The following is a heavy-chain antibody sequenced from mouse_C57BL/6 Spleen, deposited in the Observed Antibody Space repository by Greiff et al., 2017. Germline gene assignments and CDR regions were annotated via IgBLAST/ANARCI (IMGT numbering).Heavy chain of an antibody. CDR3: ARGGYGNSPFDY. J-gene: IGHJ2*01. Sequence: EVQLQQSGPELVKPGASVKIPCKASGYTFTDYNMDWVKQSHGKSLEWIGDINPNNGGTIYNQKFKGKATLTVDKSSSTAYMELRSLTSEDTAVYYCARGGYGNSPFDYWGQGTTLTVSS. CDR2: INPNNGGT. D-gene: IGHD2-1*01. CDR1: GYTFTDYN. V-gene: IGHV1-18*01.